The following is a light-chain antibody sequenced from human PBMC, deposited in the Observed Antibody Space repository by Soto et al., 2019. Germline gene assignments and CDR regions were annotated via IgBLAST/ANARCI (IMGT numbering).Light chain of an antibody. CDR1: QSISSTY. Sequence: EIVLTQSPDTLSVSPGERATLSCRARQSISSTYLAWYQKKPGQAPRLLLYGAFNRATGIPDRFSGSGSGTDFTLTISRVEPEDCAVYYCQQYGSSSFAFGPGTKVEI. CDR2: GAF. CDR3: QQYGSSSFA. V-gene: IGKV3-20*01. J-gene: IGKJ3*01.